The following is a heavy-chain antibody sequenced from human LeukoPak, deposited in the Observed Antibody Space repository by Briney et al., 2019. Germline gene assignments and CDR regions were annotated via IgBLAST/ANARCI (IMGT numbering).Heavy chain of an antibody. CDR2: INHSGST. CDR1: GGSFSGYY. CDR3: ARRVLGYCSSTSCPNYYYYYMDV. Sequence: SETLSLTCAVYGGSFSGYYWSWIRQPPGKGLEWIGEINHSGSTNYNPSLKSRVTISVDTSKNQFSLKLSSVTAADTAVYYCARRVLGYCSSTSCPNYYYYYMDVWGKGTTVTVSS. J-gene: IGHJ6*03. V-gene: IGHV4-34*01. D-gene: IGHD2-2*01.